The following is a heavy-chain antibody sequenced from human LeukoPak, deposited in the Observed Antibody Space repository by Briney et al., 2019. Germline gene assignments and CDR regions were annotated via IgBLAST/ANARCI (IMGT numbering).Heavy chain of an antibody. CDR3: AKDQVISGSEASDI. J-gene: IGHJ3*02. Sequence: GGSLRLSCAASGFTLDNYGMHWVRQAPGKGLEWVAFIRSDGSIKYYADSVKGRFTISRDNSWNTLYLQMSSLRAEDTAIYYCAKDQVISGSEASDIWGQGTMVTVSS. V-gene: IGHV3-30*02. CDR2: IRSDGSIK. CDR1: GFTLDNYG. D-gene: IGHD2-21*01.